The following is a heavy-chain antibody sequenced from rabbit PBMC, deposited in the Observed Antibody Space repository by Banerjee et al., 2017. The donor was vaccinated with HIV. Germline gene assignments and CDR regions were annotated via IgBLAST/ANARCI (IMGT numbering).Heavy chain of an antibody. CDR1: GFSFSSSYY. D-gene: IGHD1-1*01. CDR2: IYAGSSGST. Sequence: QSLEESGGDLVKPGASLTLTCTASGFSFSSSYYMCWVRQAPGKGLEWIACIYAGSSGSTYYASWAKGRFTISKTSSTTVTLQMTSLTAADTATYFCARGSSGYWNGMDLWGPGTLVTVS. CDR3: ARGSSGYWNGMDL. J-gene: IGHJ6*01. V-gene: IGHV1S40*01.